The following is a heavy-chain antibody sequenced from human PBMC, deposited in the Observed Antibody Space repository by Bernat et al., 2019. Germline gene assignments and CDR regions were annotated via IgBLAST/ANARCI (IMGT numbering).Heavy chain of an antibody. CDR1: GFTFDDYA. J-gene: IGHJ3*02. Sequence: EVQLVESGGGLVQPGRSLRLSCAASGFTFDDYAMHWVRQAPGKGLEWVSGISWNSGSIGYADSVKGRFTISRDNAKNSLYLQMNSLRAEDTALYYCAKTRIAVAFTDAFDIWGQGTMVTVSS. D-gene: IGHD6-19*01. CDR2: ISWNSGSI. CDR3: AKTRIAVAFTDAFDI. V-gene: IGHV3-9*01.